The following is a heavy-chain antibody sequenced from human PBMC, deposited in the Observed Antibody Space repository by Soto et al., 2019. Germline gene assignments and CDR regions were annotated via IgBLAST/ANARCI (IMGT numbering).Heavy chain of an antibody. Sequence: QLLLQESGPGLVKPSETLSLTCTVSGESVSNSGYYWGWIRQSPGKRLEWIGSVSFSGSKYYNPSLQSRFTCSVDTSKTLISLKLRSVTAADTAVYYCARGSTLQVRDWFAPWGQGTLVTVSS. D-gene: IGHD6-13*01. CDR3: ARGSTLQVRDWFAP. J-gene: IGHJ5*02. CDR1: GESVSNSGYY. CDR2: VSFSGSK. V-gene: IGHV4-39*01.